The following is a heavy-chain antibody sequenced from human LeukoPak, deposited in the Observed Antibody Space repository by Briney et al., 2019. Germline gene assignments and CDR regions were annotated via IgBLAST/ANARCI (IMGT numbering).Heavy chain of an antibody. V-gene: IGHV5-51*01. D-gene: IGHD3-10*01. CDR2: IYPSDSDT. CDR3: ARRDRGAFSPTS. J-gene: IGHJ5*02. Sequence: GESLKISWKTSGYNFATYWIGWVRQMPGKGLEWMRIIYPSDSDTRYSPSFQGQVTISANESINTAYLQWSSLKATATATYYSARRDRGAFSPTSWGQGTLVTVSS. CDR1: GYNFATYW.